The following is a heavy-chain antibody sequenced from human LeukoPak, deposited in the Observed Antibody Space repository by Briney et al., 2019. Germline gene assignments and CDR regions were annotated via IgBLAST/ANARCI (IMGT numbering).Heavy chain of an antibody. J-gene: IGHJ4*02. D-gene: IGHD2-2*01. CDR2: INPSGGST. CDR3: ARPYCSSTSCYPYFDY. Sequence: RASVKVSCKASGDIFNSYSVSWVRQAPGQGLEWMGIINPSGGSTSYAQKFQGRVTMTRDTSTSTVYMELSSLRSEDTAVYYCARPYCSSTSCYPYFDYWGQGTLVTVSS. V-gene: IGHV1-46*02. CDR1: GDIFNSYS.